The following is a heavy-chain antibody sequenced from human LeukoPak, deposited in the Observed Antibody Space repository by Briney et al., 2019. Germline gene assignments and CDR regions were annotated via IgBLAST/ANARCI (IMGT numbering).Heavy chain of an antibody. CDR2: INHSGST. V-gene: IGHV4-34*01. CDR1: GVSFSGYY. J-gene: IGHJ4*02. CDR3: ASLSVAGLDY. D-gene: IGHD6-19*01. Sequence: SETPSLTCAVYGVSFSGYYWSWIRQPPGKGLEWIGEINHSGSTNYNPSLKSRVTISVDTSKNQFSLKLSSVTAADTAVYYCASLSVAGLDYWGQGTLVTVSS.